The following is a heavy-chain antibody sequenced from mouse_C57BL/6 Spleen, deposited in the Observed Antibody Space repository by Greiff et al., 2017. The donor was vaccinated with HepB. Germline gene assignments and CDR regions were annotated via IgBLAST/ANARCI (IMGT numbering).Heavy chain of an antibody. D-gene: IGHD2-4*01. J-gene: IGHJ3*01. CDR1: GYTFTSYW. V-gene: IGHV1-55*01. CDR2: IYPGSGST. Sequence: QVQLQQPGAELVKPGASVKMSCKASGYTFTSYWITWVKQRPGQGLEWIGDIYPGSGSTNYNEKFKSKATLTVDTSSSTAYMQLSSLTSEDSAVYYCARTEGIYYDYDGGFAYWGQGTLVTVAA. CDR3: ARTEGIYYDYDGGFAY.